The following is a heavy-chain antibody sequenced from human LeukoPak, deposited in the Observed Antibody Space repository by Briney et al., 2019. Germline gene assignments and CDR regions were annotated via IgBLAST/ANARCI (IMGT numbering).Heavy chain of an antibody. CDR1: GGSISGHY. Sequence: SETLSLTCTVSGGSISGHYWNWIRQPPGKGLEWIGYIHSTGSTDYNPSLRSRDTLSVDTSKNQVSLKLTSVTAADTGVYYCARPTATPAGSYYYHYLHVWGKGTTVTVSS. CDR3: ARPTATPAGSYYYHYLHV. V-gene: IGHV4-4*09. J-gene: IGHJ6*03. CDR2: IHSTGST. D-gene: IGHD6-19*01.